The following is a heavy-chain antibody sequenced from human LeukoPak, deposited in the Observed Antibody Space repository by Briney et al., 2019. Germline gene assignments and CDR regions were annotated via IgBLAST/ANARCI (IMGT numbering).Heavy chain of an antibody. D-gene: IGHD2-15*01. Sequence: GGSLRLFCAASGFTFSSYAMSWVRQAPGKGLEWVSAISGSGGSTYYADSVKGRFTISRDNSKNTLYLQMNSLRAEDTAVYYCAKSLRYCSGGSCYGGFDYWGQGTLVTVSS. CDR2: ISGSGGST. CDR3: AKSLRYCSGGSCYGGFDY. V-gene: IGHV3-23*01. J-gene: IGHJ4*02. CDR1: GFTFSSYA.